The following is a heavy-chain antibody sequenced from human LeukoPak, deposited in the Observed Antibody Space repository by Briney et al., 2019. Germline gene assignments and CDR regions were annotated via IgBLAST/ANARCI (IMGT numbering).Heavy chain of an antibody. V-gene: IGHV3-7*03. CDR1: GFTFSSYW. D-gene: IGHD6-13*01. J-gene: IGHJ4*02. CDR3: ARRSSTLYEGC. CDR2: IKQDGSEK. Sequence: GGSLRLSCAASGFTFSSYWMSWVRQAPGKGLEWVANIKQDGSEKYYVDSVKGRFTISRDNAKNSLYLQMNSLIAEDTAVYHCARRSSTLYEGCWGRGTLVIVSS.